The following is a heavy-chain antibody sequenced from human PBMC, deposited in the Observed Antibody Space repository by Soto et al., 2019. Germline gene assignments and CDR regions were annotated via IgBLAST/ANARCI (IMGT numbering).Heavy chain of an antibody. V-gene: IGHV4-31*03. J-gene: IGHJ3*02. CDR1: GGSISSGGYY. Sequence: ASETLSLTCTVSGGSISSGGYYWSWIRQHPGKGLEWIGYIYYSGSTYYNPSLKSRVTISVDTSKNQFSLKLSSVTAADTAVYYCAGRYGDYVGSLFDIWGQGTMVTVS. CDR3: AGRYGDYVGSLFDI. D-gene: IGHD4-17*01. CDR2: IYYSGST.